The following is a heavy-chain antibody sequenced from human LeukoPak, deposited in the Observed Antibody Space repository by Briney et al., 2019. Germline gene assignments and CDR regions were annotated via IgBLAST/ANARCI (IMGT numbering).Heavy chain of an antibody. V-gene: IGHV3-30*18. Sequence: PGGSLRLSCAASGFTFSSYGMHWVRQATGKGLEWVAVISYDGSNKYYADSVKGRFTISRDNSKNTLYLQMNSLRAEDTAVYYCAKDQKWDRYYFDYWGQGTLVTVSS. CDR1: GFTFSSYG. CDR3: AKDQKWDRYYFDY. J-gene: IGHJ4*02. CDR2: ISYDGSNK. D-gene: IGHD1-26*01.